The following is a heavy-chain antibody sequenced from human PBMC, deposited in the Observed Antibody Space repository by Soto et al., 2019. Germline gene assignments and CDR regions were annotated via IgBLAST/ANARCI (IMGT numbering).Heavy chain of an antibody. CDR1: GGSFSGYY. V-gene: IGHV4-34*01. J-gene: IGHJ6*02. CDR2: INHSGST. D-gene: IGHD1-1*01. Sequence: SETLSLTCSVYGGSFSGYYWSWIRQPPGKGLEWIGEINHSGSTNYNPPLKSRVTISVDTSRNQFYLKMSSVTAAATDVYYCARDIYKIKMSGVDVWGQGTPVTVSS. CDR3: ARDIYKIKMSGVDV.